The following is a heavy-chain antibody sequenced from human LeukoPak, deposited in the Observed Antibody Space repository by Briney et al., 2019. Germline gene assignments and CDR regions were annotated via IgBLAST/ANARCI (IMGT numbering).Heavy chain of an antibody. V-gene: IGHV4-34*01. Sequence: SETLSLTCAVSGGSFSAFFWRWIRQPPGKGLEWIGDVGHSGSADYNPSLKSRVTVSADPSKTQFSLKLTSVTAADTAVYYCAIRGDYSDTSGNSYDALDIWGQGTMVTVSS. CDR1: GGSFSAFF. CDR3: AIRGDYSDTSGNSYDALDI. J-gene: IGHJ3*02. D-gene: IGHD3-22*01. CDR2: VGHSGSA.